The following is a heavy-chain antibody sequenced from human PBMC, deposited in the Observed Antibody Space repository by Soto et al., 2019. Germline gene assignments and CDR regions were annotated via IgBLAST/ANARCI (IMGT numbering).Heavy chain of an antibody. V-gene: IGHV3-7*04. J-gene: IGHJ4*02. D-gene: IGHD1-26*01. CDR3: SGGVGDAV. CDR1: GFTFRRDW. Sequence: EEQLVESGGGLVQPGGSLRLSCAVSGFTFRRDWMNWVRQAPGKGLEWVAHTNQDGTEKYYVDSVKGRFTIFRDNAKNSLYLQMNRLRVEDPAVYYCSGGVGDAVWGQGTLVTVSS. CDR2: TNQDGTEK.